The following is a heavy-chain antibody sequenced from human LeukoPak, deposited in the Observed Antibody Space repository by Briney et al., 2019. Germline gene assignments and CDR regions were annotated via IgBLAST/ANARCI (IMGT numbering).Heavy chain of an antibody. J-gene: IGHJ4*02. D-gene: IGHD3-3*01. V-gene: IGHV1-46*01. CDR3: AREGVPYYDFWSGYWGIYFDY. CDR2: INPSGGST. CDR1: GCTFTSYY. Sequence: ASVKVSCKASGCTFTSYYMHWVRQAPGQGLEWMGIINPSGGSTSYAQKFQGRVTMTRDTSTSTVYMELRSLRSDDTAVYYCAREGVPYYDFWSGYWGIYFDYWGQGTLVTVSS.